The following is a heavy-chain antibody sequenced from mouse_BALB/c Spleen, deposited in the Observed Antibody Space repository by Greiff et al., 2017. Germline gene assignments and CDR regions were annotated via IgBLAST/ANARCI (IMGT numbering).Heavy chain of an antibody. J-gene: IGHJ4*01. D-gene: IGHD2-2*01. CDR2: IYPGNSDT. Sequence: VQLQQSGTVLARPGASVKMSCKASGYTFTSYWMHWVKQRPGQGLEWIGAIYPGNSDTSYNQKFKGKAKLTAVTSTSTAYMELSSLTNEDSAVYYCTRAYGYDGGYAMDYWGQGTSVTASS. CDR3: TRAYGYDGGYAMDY. V-gene: IGHV1-5*01. CDR1: GYTFTSYW.